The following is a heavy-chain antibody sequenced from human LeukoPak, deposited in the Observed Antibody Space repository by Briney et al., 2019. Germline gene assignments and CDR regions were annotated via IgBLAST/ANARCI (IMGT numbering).Heavy chain of an antibody. CDR2: TYYRSKWYN. J-gene: IGHJ4*02. CDR1: GDSVSSKSAA. V-gene: IGHV6-1*01. CDR3: ARDDRRHQPRKGFDY. D-gene: IGHD1-14*01. Sequence: SQTLSLTCAISGDSVSSKSAAWNWIRQSPSRGLEWLGRTYYRSKWYNDYAPSVQSRITINPDTSKNQFSLQQTSVTPEDTALYYCARDDRRHQPRKGFDYWGQGTLVTVSS.